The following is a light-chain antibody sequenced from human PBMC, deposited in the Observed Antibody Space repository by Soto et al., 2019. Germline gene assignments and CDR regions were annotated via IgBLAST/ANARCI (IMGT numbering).Light chain of an antibody. V-gene: IGKV3-20*01. CDR2: GAS. J-gene: IGKJ1*01. CDR1: QSVSSSY. Sequence: EMVLTGGALTVSWSPGERATLSWWASQSVSSSYLAWYQQKHGQAPRLLIYGASSRATDLPDRFSGSGSGTDFSLTISRLEPEDFAVYYCQQYGGSPRTFGQGTKVDIK. CDR3: QQYGGSPRT.